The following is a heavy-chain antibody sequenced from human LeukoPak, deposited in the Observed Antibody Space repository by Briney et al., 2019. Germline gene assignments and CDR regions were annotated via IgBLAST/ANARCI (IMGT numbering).Heavy chain of an antibody. J-gene: IGHJ4*02. CDR3: ARDLTGDAYFDY. CDR1: GYTVSSNY. D-gene: IGHD7-27*01. V-gene: IGHV3-66*01. Sequence: GGSLRLSCEVSGYTVSSNYMTWVRQAPGKGLEWVSIIYSGGSTYYADSVKGRFAISRDNSKNTLYLQMNSLRAEDTAVFYCARDLTGDAYFDYWGQGTLVTVSS. CDR2: IYSGGST.